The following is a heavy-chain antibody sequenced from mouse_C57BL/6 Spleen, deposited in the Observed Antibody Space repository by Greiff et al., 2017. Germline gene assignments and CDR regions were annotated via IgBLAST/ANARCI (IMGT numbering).Heavy chain of an antibody. Sequence: EVKLQESGGGLVKPGGSLKLSCAASGFTFSSYAMSWVRQTPEKRLEWVATISDGGSYTYYPDNVKGRFTISRDNAKSNLYLQMSHLKSEDTAMYYCGRDGYGSSYWFAYWGQGTLVTGSA. V-gene: IGHV5-4*01. J-gene: IGHJ3*01. CDR3: GRDGYGSSYWFAY. D-gene: IGHD1-1*01. CDR1: GFTFSSYA. CDR2: ISDGGSYT.